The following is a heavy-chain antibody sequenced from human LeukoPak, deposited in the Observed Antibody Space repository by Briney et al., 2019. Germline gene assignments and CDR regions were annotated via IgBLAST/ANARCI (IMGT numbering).Heavy chain of an antibody. D-gene: IGHD6-13*01. J-gene: IGHJ2*01. CDR3: ARVGASSWYLWYFDL. V-gene: IGHV3-48*04. CDR2: ISSSSSTI. CDR1: GFTFSSYS. Sequence: GGSLRLSCAASGFTFSSYSMNWVRQAPGKGLEWVSYISSSSSTIYYADSVKGRFTISRDNAKNSLYPQMNSLRAEDTAVYYCARVGASSWYLWYFDLWGRGTLVTVSS.